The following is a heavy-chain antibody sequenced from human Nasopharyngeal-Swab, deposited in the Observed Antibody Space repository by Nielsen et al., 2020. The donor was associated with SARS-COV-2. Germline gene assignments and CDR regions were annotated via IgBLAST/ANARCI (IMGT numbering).Heavy chain of an antibody. V-gene: IGHV3-7*01. CDR2: IKQDGSEK. Sequence: GESLKISCAASGFDFNNYGMHWVRQAPGKGLEWVANIKQDGSEKYYVDSVKGRFTISRDNAKNSLYLQMNSLRAEDTAVYYCARVYSSSWFFDYWGQGTLVTVSS. CDR3: ARVYSSSWFFDY. CDR1: GFDFNNYG. D-gene: IGHD6-13*01. J-gene: IGHJ4*02.